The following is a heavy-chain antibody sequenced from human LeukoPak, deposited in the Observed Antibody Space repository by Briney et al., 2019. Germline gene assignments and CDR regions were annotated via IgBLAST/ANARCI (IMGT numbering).Heavy chain of an antibody. J-gene: IGHJ4*02. D-gene: IGHD3-10*01. CDR2: IKQDGSEK. CDR1: GFTFSSYW. Sequence: GGSLRLSCAASGFTFSSYWMGWVRQARGRGLEWVANIKQDGSEKYYVVSVKGRFTISRDNAKNSLYLQMNSLRAEDTAVYYCAVGSALVHYWGQGTLVTVSS. V-gene: IGHV3-7*01. CDR3: AVGSALVHY.